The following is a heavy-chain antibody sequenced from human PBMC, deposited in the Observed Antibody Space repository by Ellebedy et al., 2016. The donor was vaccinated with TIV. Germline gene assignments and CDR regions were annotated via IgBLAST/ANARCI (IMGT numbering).Heavy chain of an antibody. CDR3: ARSGFYAMDV. Sequence: GESLKISCAASGFTFGTYVIHWVRQAPGKGLEWVSSISRSSDYIYYADSVKGRFTISRDNAKNSLYLQMKSLRAEDTTVYYCARSGFYAMDVWGQGTTVTVSS. D-gene: IGHD5-12*01. J-gene: IGHJ6*02. V-gene: IGHV3-21*03. CDR1: GFTFGTYV. CDR2: ISRSSDYI.